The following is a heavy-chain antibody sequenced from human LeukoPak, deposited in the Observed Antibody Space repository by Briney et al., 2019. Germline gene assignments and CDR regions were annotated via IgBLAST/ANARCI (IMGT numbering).Heavy chain of an antibody. D-gene: IGHD4-17*01. CDR2: ISGSGSST. CDR3: ANYDYGDHRQPDYYYYYGMDV. CDR1: EFTFSSYA. J-gene: IGHJ6*02. Sequence: GGSLRLSCAASEFTFSSYAMNWVRQAPGKGLEWVSGISGSGSSTYYADSVKGRFTISRDNSKNTLYLQMNSLRAEDTAVYYCANYDYGDHRQPDYYYYYGMDVWGQGTTVTVSS. V-gene: IGHV3-23*01.